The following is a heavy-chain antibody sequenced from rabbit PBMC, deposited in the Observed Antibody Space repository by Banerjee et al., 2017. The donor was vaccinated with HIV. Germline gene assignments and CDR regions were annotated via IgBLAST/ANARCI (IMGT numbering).Heavy chain of an antibody. Sequence: EQRGEGGGCLAQPERSLSLTCKASGFDFSSNAMCWVRQAPGKGPEWIGTIYAGSSGITDYASWVNGRFTISKTSSTTVTLQMTSLTAADTATYFCARDTYADYGDGTRGFKLWGPGTLVTVS. D-gene: IGHD7-1*01. V-gene: IGHV1S45*01. CDR1: GFDFSSNA. J-gene: IGHJ4*01. CDR3: ARDTYADYGDGTRGFKL. CDR2: IYAGSSGIT.